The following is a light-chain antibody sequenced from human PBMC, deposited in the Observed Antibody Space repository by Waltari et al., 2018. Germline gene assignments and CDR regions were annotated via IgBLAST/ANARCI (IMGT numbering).Light chain of an antibody. CDR1: SSNIRAGCD. Sequence: QSVLTPPPSVSGAPGQRVTIPCTGSSSNIRAGCDVHWYQQLPGTAPKLLIYDNSKRPSGVPDRSAASKSGTSASLAITGLLAEDEADFYCQSYDSSLSGVIFGGGTKLTVL. CDR2: DNS. V-gene: IGLV1-40*01. J-gene: IGLJ2*01. CDR3: QSYDSSLSGVI.